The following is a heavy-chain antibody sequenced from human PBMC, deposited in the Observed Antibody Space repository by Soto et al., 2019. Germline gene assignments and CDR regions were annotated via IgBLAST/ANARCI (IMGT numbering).Heavy chain of an antibody. J-gene: IGHJ4*02. V-gene: IGHV3-21*01. Sequence: EVQLVESGGGLVKPGGSLRLSCAASGFTFSSYSMNWVRQAPGKGLEWVSFISSSSSYIYYADAVKGRFTISRDNAKNSLYLQMNSLRAEYTAVYYFARRIHYYDSSGYHGYWGQGTLVTVSS. CDR3: ARRIHYYDSSGYHGY. CDR1: GFTFSSYS. CDR2: ISSSSSYI. D-gene: IGHD3-22*01.